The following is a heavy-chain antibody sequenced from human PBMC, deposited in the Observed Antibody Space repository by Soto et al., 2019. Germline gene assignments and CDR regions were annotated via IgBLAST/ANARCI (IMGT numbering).Heavy chain of an antibody. CDR1: GDSVSGGDSY. D-gene: IGHD3-22*01. CDR3: VRGGNPYHYATSGPGTFDK. J-gene: IGHJ4*02. Sequence: QVQLQESGPGLVKPSQTLSLTCTVSGDSVSGGDSYWSWIRQPPGKALEWIGYTSFSGYTSYTPSLKSRVTISFDMSKYQFSLRLTSLTAADTAIYYCVRGGNPYHYATSGPGTFDKWGQGTLVSVSS. CDR2: TSFSGYT. V-gene: IGHV4-30-4*01.